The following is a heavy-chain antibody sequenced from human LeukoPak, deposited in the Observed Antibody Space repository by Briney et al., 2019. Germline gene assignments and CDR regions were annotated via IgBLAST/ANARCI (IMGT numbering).Heavy chain of an antibody. CDR2: ISSSGSTI. V-gene: IGHV3-48*03. J-gene: IGHJ4*02. D-gene: IGHD1-26*01. CDR3: ARDTGIVGATDY. Sequence: GGSLRLSCAASGFTFSSYEMNWVRQAPGKGLEWVSYISSSGSTIYYADSVKGRFTIPRDNAKNSLYLQMNSLRAEDTAVYYCARDTGIVGATDYWGQGTLVTVSS. CDR1: GFTFSSYE.